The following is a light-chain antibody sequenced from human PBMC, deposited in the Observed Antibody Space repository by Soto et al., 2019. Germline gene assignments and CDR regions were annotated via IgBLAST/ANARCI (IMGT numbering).Light chain of an antibody. J-gene: IGLJ1*01. CDR2: DVS. CDR3: CSYAGSYTHYV. V-gene: IGLV2-11*01. CDR1: SSDVGGYNY. Sequence: HSALTQPRSVSGSPGQSITISCTGTSSDVGGYNYVSWYRQHPGKAPKLMIYDVSKRPSGVPDRFSGSKSGNTASLTISGLQAEDEADYYCCSYAGSYTHYVFGTGTKVTVL.